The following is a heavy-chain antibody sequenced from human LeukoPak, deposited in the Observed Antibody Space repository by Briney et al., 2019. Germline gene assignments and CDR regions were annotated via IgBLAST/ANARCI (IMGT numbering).Heavy chain of an antibody. D-gene: IGHD5-18*01. Sequence: GGSLRLSCATSGFTFSSYAMSWVRQAPGKGLEWVSGIGASGGSTYYADSVKGRFTISRDNSKNTLYLQMNSLRTEDTAVYYCARVMHWDTVMARGRGMDVWGQGTTVTVSS. CDR3: ARVMHWDTVMARGRGMDV. CDR2: IGASGGST. J-gene: IGHJ6*02. CDR1: GFTFSSYA. V-gene: IGHV3-23*01.